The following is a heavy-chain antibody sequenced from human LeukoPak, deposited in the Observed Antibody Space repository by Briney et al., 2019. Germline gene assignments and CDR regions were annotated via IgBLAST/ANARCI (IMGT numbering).Heavy chain of an antibody. CDR3: ARDTRTFDY. D-gene: IGHD1-26*01. CDR2: INQDGSEK. V-gene: IGHV3-7*01. Sequence: GGSLRLSCAASGFTFSNYRMNWVRQAPGKGLDWVANINQDGSEKYYVDSVKGRFTISRDNAKNLLFLQVGSLRAEDTAVYYCARDTRTFDYWGQGTLVTVS. CDR1: GFTFSNYR. J-gene: IGHJ4*02.